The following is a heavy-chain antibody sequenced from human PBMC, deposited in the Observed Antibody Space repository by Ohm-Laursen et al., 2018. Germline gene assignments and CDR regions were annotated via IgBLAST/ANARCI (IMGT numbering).Heavy chain of an antibody. D-gene: IGHD3-16*01. Sequence: SSVKVSCKASGGTFSSYAISWVRQAPGQGLEWMGGIIPIFGTANYAQKFQGRVTITADKSTSTAYMELSSLRSEDTAVYYCARESFAGSNSFDYWGQGTLVTVSS. V-gene: IGHV1-69*06. CDR2: IIPIFGTA. CDR3: ARESFAGSNSFDY. J-gene: IGHJ4*02. CDR1: GGTFSSYA.